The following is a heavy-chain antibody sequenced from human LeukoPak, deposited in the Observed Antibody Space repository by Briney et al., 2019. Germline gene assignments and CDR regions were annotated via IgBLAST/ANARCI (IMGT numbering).Heavy chain of an antibody. CDR2: ISGSGGST. D-gene: IGHD2-2*01. CDR1: GFTFSSYA. CDR3: AKCRPGSSTSCYPVGI. Sequence: GGSLRLSCAASGFTFSSYAMSWVRQAPGKGLEWVSAISGSGGSTYYADSVKGRFTISRDNSKNTLYLQMNSLRAEDTAVYYCAKCRPGSSTSCYPVGIWGQGTTVTVSS. V-gene: IGHV3-23*01. J-gene: IGHJ6*02.